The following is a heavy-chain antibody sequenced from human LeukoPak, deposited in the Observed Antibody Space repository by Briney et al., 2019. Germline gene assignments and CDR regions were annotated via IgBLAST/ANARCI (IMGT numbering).Heavy chain of an antibody. V-gene: IGHV3-64D*06. Sequence: GGSLRLSCAASGFTFSNFVMQWVRQTPGKGLEYVSVISTDGSQYYPDSVKGRFTIFRDNSKNTLYLQMNSLRPEDTAIYYCAKNDGNIWQPHSWGQGTLVTVSS. J-gene: IGHJ4*02. CDR1: GFTFSNFV. CDR3: AKNDGNIWQPHS. CDR2: ISTDGSQ.